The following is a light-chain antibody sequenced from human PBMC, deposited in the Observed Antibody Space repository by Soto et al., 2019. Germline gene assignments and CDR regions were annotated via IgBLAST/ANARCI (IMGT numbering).Light chain of an antibody. CDR3: QQLNSYPFT. CDR2: AAS. CDR1: QSIGTS. Sequence: IQLTQSPCSLSASVVDRVTITCRASQSIGTSLAWYQQKPEKAPNLLISAASTLQSGVPSRFSASGSGTDFALTISSLQPEDFASYYCQQLNSYPFTLGGGTKVEI. J-gene: IGKJ4*01. V-gene: IGKV1-9*01.